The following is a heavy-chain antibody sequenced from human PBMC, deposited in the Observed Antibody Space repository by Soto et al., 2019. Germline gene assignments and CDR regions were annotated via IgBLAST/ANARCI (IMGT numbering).Heavy chain of an antibody. V-gene: IGHV1-18*01. CDR1: GYTFNNYG. J-gene: IGHJ4*02. CDR2: IGPYKSNI. CDR3: ARDLDGSGSYYTDY. Sequence: ASVKVSCKGSGYTFNNYGISWVRQAPGQGLEWMGRIGPYKSNIKYSEKLHGRVTMTTDTSTSIAYLDLRSLRSDDTAVYYCARDLDGSGSYYTDYWGQGTLVTVSS. D-gene: IGHD3-10*01.